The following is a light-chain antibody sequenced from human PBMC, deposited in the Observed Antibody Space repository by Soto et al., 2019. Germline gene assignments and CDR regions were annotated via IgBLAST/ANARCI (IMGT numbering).Light chain of an antibody. CDR1: SSDVGGYNY. CDR2: DVS. V-gene: IGLV2-11*01. CDR3: SSYAGNYVYV. J-gene: IGLJ1*01. Sequence: QSVLTQPRSVSGSPGQPVTIPCTGTSSDVGGYNYVSWYQRHAGKGPKLIIYDVSERPSGVPDRFSASKSGNTASLTISGPQAEDEADYYCSSYAGNYVYVFGSGTRSPS.